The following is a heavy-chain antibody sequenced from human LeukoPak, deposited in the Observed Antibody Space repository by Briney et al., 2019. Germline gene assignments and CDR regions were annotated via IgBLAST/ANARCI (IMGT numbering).Heavy chain of an antibody. V-gene: IGHV4-59*12. J-gene: IGHJ5*02. Sequence: SETLSLTCTVSGGSISSYYWSWIRQPPGKGLEWIGYIYYSGSTNYNPSLKSRVTISVDTSKNQFSLKLSSVTAADTAVYYCARDLMGYWFDPWGQGTLVTVSS. CDR2: IYYSGST. CDR3: ARDLMGYWFDP. CDR1: GGSISSYY. D-gene: IGHD2-8*01.